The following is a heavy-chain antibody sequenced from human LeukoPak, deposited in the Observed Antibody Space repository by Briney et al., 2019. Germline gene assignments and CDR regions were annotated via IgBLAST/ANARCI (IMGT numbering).Heavy chain of an antibody. Sequence: PSETLSLTCTVSADSLSSGGHYWAWIRQFPGKGLESIGFIHHSGRSRHNPSLKDRVAISVDPSRKQFALKLSSVTAADTAMYYCARGGNRLGGFYFDYWGQGIQVIVSS. V-gene: IGHV4-31*03. CDR2: IHHSGRS. J-gene: IGHJ4*02. CDR3: ARGGNRLGGFYFDY. CDR1: ADSLSSGGHY.